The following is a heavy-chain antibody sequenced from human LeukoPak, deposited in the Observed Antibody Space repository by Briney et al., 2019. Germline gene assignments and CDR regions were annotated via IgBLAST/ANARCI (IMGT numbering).Heavy chain of an antibody. CDR3: ARHYDFWSGSPGDYFDY. CDR1: GGSISSSSYY. CDR2: IYYSGST. Sequence: PSETLSLTCNVSGGSISSSSYYWGWIRQPPGKGLEWIGSIYYSGSTYYNPSLKSRVTISVDTSKNQFSLKLSSVTAADTAVYYCARHYDFWSGSPGDYFDYWGQGTLVTVSS. D-gene: IGHD3-3*01. V-gene: IGHV4-39*01. J-gene: IGHJ4*02.